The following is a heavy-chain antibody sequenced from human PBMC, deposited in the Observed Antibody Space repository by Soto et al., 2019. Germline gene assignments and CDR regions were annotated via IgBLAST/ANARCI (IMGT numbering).Heavy chain of an antibody. D-gene: IGHD6-13*01. V-gene: IGHV3-48*01. CDR1: GFNFRSES. Sequence: EVQLLECGGGLVQPGGSLRLSCVVSGFNFRSESMTCVRQAPGRGPEWVSYINSGSSVIRYADSVKGPCTVFRDNDRDSLSLQMNGLRAEVSAVYCCARGVGTSWFFIWGQGTLVTVSS. CDR2: INSGSSVI. J-gene: IGHJ4*02. CDR3: ARGVGTSWFFI.